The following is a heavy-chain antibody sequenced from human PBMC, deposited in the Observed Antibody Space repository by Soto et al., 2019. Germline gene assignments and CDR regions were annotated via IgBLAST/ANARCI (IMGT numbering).Heavy chain of an antibody. V-gene: IGHV3-7*05. CDR2: IKKDGSEK. CDR1: GLTLGDYW. Sequence: EVQLVESGGGLVQPGGSLRLSCAASGLTLGDYWMNWVRQAPGKGLEWVANIKKDGSEKNYLDAVKGRFTISRDNAKNSLFLAVNSLTGEDTAVYFCPGGPGWESAFWGPGTHVTVSS. CDR3: PGGPGWESAF. J-gene: IGHJ4*02. D-gene: IGHD6-19*01.